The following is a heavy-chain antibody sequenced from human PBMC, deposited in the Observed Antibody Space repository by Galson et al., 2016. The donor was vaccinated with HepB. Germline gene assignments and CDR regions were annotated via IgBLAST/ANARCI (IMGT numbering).Heavy chain of an antibody. Sequence: SLRLSCAASGFTFTNYAMTWVRQAPGKGLEWVSRISGSAEVKYYADSVRGRFTVSRNNSKNTLYLQMNSLRAEDTAVYYCAIAPRGYNYGSPPFNYYYYGMDVWGQGTTVTVSS. D-gene: IGHD5-18*01. V-gene: IGHV3-23*01. J-gene: IGHJ6*02. CDR1: GFTFTNYA. CDR3: AIAPRGYNYGSPPFNYYYYGMDV. CDR2: ISGSAEVK.